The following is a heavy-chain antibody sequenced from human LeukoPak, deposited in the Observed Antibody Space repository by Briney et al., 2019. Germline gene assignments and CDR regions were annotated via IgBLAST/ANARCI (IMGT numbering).Heavy chain of an antibody. Sequence: PSQTLSLTCTVSGASVSSTDYFWNWIRQPPGKGLEWIGYIYYSGSTDYNPSLKSRVTISVDTSKNQFSLKLSSVTAADTAVYYCARGYYDSSPNWYFDLWGRGTLVTVSS. CDR2: IYYSGST. V-gene: IGHV4-61*08. D-gene: IGHD3-22*01. J-gene: IGHJ2*01. CDR3: ARGYYDSSPNWYFDL. CDR1: GASVSSTDYF.